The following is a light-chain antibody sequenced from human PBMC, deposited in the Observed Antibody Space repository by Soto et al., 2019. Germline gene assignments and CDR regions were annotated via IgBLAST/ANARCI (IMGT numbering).Light chain of an antibody. J-gene: IGKJ5*01. CDR3: MHALQRLT. CDR1: QSLLYNNTYNY. Sequence: EIVMTQSPLTLPVTPGDTASISCRSSQSLLYNNTYNYLDWYVQKPGQSPQLLIYFGSKRAPGVPDRFSGSGSGTVFTLKINIVEAEDVGTYYCMHALQRLTFGQGTRLDIK. V-gene: IGKV2-28*01. CDR2: FGS.